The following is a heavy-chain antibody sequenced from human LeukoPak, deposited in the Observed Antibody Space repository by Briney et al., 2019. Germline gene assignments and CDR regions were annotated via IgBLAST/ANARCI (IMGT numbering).Heavy chain of an antibody. CDR2: INHRGST. CDR3: ARGGSTSCCGMDV. Sequence: PSETLSLTCAVYGVSFSGYYWSWIRQPPGKGLEWLGEINHRGSTNYNPSLKSRVTISVDTSKNHFSLKLSSVTAADTAVYYCARGGSTSCCGMDVWGKGTTVTVSS. J-gene: IGHJ6*04. D-gene: IGHD2-2*01. CDR1: GVSFSGYY. V-gene: IGHV4-34*01.